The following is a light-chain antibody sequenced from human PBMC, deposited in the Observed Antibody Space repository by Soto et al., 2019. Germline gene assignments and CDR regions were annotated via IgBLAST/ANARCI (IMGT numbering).Light chain of an antibody. V-gene: IGLV2-14*01. Sequence: QSVLTQPASVSGSPGQSITISCTGTSSDVGGYNYVSWYQHHPGKAPKLMIHEVSNRPSGVSNRFSGSKSGNTASLTISGLQAEDEADYYCTSYTTSNTLPFLFGGGTKLTVL. CDR3: TSYTTSNTLPFL. CDR2: EVS. J-gene: IGLJ2*01. CDR1: SSDVGGYNY.